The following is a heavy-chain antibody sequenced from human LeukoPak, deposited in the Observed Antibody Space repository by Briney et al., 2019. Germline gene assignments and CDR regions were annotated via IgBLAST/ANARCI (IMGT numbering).Heavy chain of an antibody. CDR1: GYTFTSYG. CDR3: ARVGHRDEDYFDY. V-gene: IGHV1-18*01. Sequence: ASVKVSCKASGYTFTSYGISWVRQAPGQGLQWMGWISGYIGSTNYARKFQGRVSMTTDTSTSTVYKELRGLRSDDTAVYYCARVGHRDEDYFDYWGQGTLVTVSS. D-gene: IGHD5-24*01. J-gene: IGHJ4*02. CDR2: ISGYIGST.